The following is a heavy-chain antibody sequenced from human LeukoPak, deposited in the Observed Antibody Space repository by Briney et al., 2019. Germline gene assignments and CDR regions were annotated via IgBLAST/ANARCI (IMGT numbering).Heavy chain of an antibody. CDR3: ATGYYYDSSGPFDL. CDR1: GGTFSSYA. D-gene: IGHD3-22*01. V-gene: IGHV1-24*01. Sequence: GASVKVSCKASGGTFSSYAISWVRQAPGQGLEWMGGFDPEDGETVYAQKFQGRVTMTEDTSTDTAYMELSSLRSEDTAVYYCATGYYYDSSGPFDLWGRGTLVTVSS. CDR2: FDPEDGET. J-gene: IGHJ2*01.